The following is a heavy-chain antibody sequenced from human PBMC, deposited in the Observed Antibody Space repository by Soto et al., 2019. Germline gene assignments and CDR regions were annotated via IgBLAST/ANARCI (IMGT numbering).Heavy chain of an antibody. CDR3: ARDQSDSGSYYVNAFDI. CDR1: GDSVSSNSAA. CDR2: TYYRSKWYN. D-gene: IGHD1-26*01. Sequence: PSQTLSLTCAISGDSVSSNSAAWNWIRQSPSRGLEWLGRTYYRSKWYNDYAVSVKSRITINPDTSKNQFSLQLNPVTPEDTAVYYCARDQSDSGSYYVNAFDIWGQGTMVTVSS. J-gene: IGHJ3*02. V-gene: IGHV6-1*01.